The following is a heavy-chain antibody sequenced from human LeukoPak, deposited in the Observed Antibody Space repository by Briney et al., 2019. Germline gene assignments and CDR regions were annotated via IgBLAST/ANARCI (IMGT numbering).Heavy chain of an antibody. CDR3: AKGVDNDFWSGYFDALDI. CDR1: GFIFSTYA. D-gene: IGHD3-3*01. Sequence: PGGSLRLSCAASGFIFSTYAMSWVRQAPGKGLEWVSGISGSDGSTYYADSVGGRFTISRDNSKSTLYLRMNSLRVEDTAIYYCAKGVDNDFWSGYFDALDIWGLGTMVTVSS. CDR2: ISGSDGST. J-gene: IGHJ3*02. V-gene: IGHV3-23*01.